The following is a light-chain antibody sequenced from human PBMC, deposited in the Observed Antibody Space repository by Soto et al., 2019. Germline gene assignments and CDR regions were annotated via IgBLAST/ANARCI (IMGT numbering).Light chain of an antibody. CDR3: ASWDDSLGAVI. Sequence: QSVLTQPPSASGTPGQKVFISCSGSSSNIGGTNYAYWYQQLPGAAPKLLMHSNNLRPSGVPERISGSKFGTAASLAISGLRSADEAVDYCASWDDSLGAVIFGGGTKVTVL. V-gene: IGLV1-47*02. CDR1: SSNIGGTNY. CDR2: SNN. J-gene: IGLJ2*01.